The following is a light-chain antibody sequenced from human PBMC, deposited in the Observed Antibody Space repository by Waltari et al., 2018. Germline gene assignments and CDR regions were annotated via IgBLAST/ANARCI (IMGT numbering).Light chain of an antibody. Sequence: DIQMTQSPSTLSASVGDRVTITCRASKSISSWLAWYQQKPGKAPKLLIYDASSLESGVPSRLSGSGSGTEFTLTISSLQPDDFATYYCQQYNSYSPTFGQGTKVEIK. J-gene: IGKJ1*01. CDR1: KSISSW. V-gene: IGKV1-5*01. CDR2: DAS. CDR3: QQYNSYSPT.